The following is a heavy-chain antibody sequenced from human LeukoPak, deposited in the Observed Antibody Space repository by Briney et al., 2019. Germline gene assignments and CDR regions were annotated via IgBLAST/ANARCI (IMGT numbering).Heavy chain of an antibody. V-gene: IGHV4-31*03. Sequence: SQTLSLTCTVSGGPISSGGYYWSWIRQHPGKGLEWIGYYYYSGSTYYNPSLKSRVTISVDTSKNQFSLKLSSVTAADTAVHYCARVPPPRITMVRGAWFEPWGQGTLVTVSS. CDR2: YYYSGST. CDR3: ARVPPPRITMVRGAWFEP. J-gene: IGHJ5*02. D-gene: IGHD3-10*01. CDR1: GGPISSGGYY.